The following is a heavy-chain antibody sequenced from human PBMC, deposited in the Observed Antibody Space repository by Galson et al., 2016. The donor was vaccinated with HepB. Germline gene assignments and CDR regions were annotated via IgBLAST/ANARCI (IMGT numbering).Heavy chain of an antibody. D-gene: IGHD6-19*01. CDR2: ISSSSSYI. J-gene: IGHJ2*01. CDR3: ASLFSAAVAGYWYFDL. V-gene: IGHV3-21*01. CDR1: GFTFSSYS. Sequence: SLRLSCAASGFTFSSYSMNWVRQAPGKGLEWVSSISSSSSYIYYADSVKGRFTISRDNAKNSLYLQMNSLRAEDTAAYYCASLFSAAVAGYWYFDLWGRGTLVTVSS.